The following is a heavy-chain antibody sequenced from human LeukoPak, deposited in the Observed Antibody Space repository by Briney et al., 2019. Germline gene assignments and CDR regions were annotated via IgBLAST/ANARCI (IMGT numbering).Heavy chain of an antibody. CDR2: INQEASRT. CDR1: GFSFSSYW. J-gene: IGHJ4*02. CDR3: AKYLSRAFDS. D-gene: IGHD2/OR15-2a*01. Sequence: GGSLRLSCAASGFSFSSYWMSWVRQAPGKGLEWLGHINQEASRTDHADSVKGRFTISRDNSRNLLYLHMSSLRAEDTAVYYCAKYLSRAFDSWGQGTLVTVSS. V-gene: IGHV3-7*01.